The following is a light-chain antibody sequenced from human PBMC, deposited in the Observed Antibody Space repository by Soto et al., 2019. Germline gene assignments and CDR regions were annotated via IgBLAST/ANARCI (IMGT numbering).Light chain of an antibody. CDR1: QGISRW. CDR3: QQLDSFPLT. CDR2: AAS. V-gene: IGKV1-12*01. Sequence: DIQMTHSPSSVSASVGDRVTITCRASQGISRWLAWYQKKPGRAPKLLIYAASSLQSGVPVRFSGSGSGTDFTLSISSLEPEDVATYFCQQLDSFPLTFGQGTRLENK. J-gene: IGKJ5*01.